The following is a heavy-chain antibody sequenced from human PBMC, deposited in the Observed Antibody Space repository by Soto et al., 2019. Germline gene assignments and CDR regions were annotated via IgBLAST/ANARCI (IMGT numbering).Heavy chain of an antibody. J-gene: IGHJ4*02. V-gene: IGHV1-69*01. CDR2: IIPIFGTA. D-gene: IGHD5-12*01. CDR1: GGAFSSYA. Sequence: SVEVSCEACGGAFSSYALSWVRQAPGQGLEWMGGIIPIFGTANYAQKFQGRVTITADESTSTAYMELSSLRSEDTAVYYCASRMATIYVYWGQGTLVTVSS. CDR3: ASRMATIYVY.